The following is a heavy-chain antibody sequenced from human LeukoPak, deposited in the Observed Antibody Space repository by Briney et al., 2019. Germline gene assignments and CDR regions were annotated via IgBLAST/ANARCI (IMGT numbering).Heavy chain of an antibody. D-gene: IGHD3-10*02. V-gene: IGHV3-48*04. J-gene: IGHJ4*02. CDR3: ARVFVGENFDY. CDR2: ISYTGSNK. Sequence: PGGSLRLSCVASGFTFSSFGMNWVRQAPGKGLEWLSYISYTGSNKYYADSVKGRFTISRDNAKNSLYLQMNSLRAEDTAVYFCARVFVGENFDYWGQGTLVTVSS. CDR1: GFTFSSFG.